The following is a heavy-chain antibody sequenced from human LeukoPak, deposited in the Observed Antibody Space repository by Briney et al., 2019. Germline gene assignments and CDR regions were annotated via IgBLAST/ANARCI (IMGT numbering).Heavy chain of an antibody. V-gene: IGHV3-30*18. D-gene: IGHD6-19*01. J-gene: IGHJ4*02. CDR3: AKLAVAGSFDY. CDR2: ISYDGSNK. CDR1: RFTFSSYA. Sequence: PGGSLRLSCAASRFTFSSYAMHWVRQAPGKGLEWVGVISYDGSNKDYADSAKGRFTISRDNSKNTLYLQMNSLRAEDTAVYYCAKLAVAGSFDYWGQGTLVTVSS.